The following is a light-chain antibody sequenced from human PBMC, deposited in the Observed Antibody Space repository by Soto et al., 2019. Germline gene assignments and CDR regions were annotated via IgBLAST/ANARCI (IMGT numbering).Light chain of an antibody. CDR3: QQYNSYSGT. CDR2: DGS. V-gene: IGKV1-5*01. J-gene: IGKJ1*01. Sequence: DIQMTQSPSTLSASVGDRVTITCRASQSISSWLAWYQQKPGKALKLLIYDGSRLESGAPSRFSGSGSGTEFTLTTSSLQPYDFATYYCQQYNSYSGTFGQGTKVQRK. CDR1: QSISSW.